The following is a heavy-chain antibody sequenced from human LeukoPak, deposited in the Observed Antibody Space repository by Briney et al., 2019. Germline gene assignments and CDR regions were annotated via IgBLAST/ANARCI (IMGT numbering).Heavy chain of an antibody. CDR1: GGSFSGYY. D-gene: IGHD3-10*01. CDR2: INHSGST. V-gene: IGHV4-34*01. Sequence: SETLSLTCAVYGGSFSGYYWSWIRQPPGKGLEWIGEINHSGSTNYNPSLKSRVTISVDTPKNQFSLKLSSVTAADTAVYYCARGLEFGEFKPVNWFDPWGQGTLVTVSS. J-gene: IGHJ5*02. CDR3: ARGLEFGEFKPVNWFDP.